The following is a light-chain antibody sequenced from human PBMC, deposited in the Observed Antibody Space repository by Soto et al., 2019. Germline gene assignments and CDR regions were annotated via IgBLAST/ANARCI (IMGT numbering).Light chain of an antibody. Sequence: EIVLTQSPGTLSLSPGERATLSCRASQSVSSYLAWYQQRPGQAPRLLIFGASTRATGIPDRFSGSGSGTDFTLTISRLEPEDSAVYYCQQYGSSSWTFGQGTKVDIK. CDR3: QQYGSSSWT. V-gene: IGKV3-20*01. CDR2: GAS. J-gene: IGKJ1*01. CDR1: QSVSSY.